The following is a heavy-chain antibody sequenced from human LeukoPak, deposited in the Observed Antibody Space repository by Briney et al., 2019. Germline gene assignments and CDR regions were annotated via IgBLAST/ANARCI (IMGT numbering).Heavy chain of an antibody. D-gene: IGHD3-3*01. CDR3: ARDERLLSFLK. Sequence: GGSLRLSCAASGLTISSYSMNWVRQAPGKGLQWVSYISSSSSTIYYADSVKGRFTISRDNAKNSLYLQMNSLRAEDTAIYYCARDERLLSFLKWGQGTLVTVSS. CDR1: GLTISSYS. V-gene: IGHV3-48*01. J-gene: IGHJ4*02. CDR2: ISSSSSTI.